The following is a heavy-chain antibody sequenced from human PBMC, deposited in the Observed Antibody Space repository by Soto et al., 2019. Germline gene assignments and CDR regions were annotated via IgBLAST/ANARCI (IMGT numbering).Heavy chain of an antibody. CDR1: GGYTGSVGYY. CDR3: ARSTFWYYHENGGYYGFDN. V-gene: IGHV4-39*01. Sequence: SGTVYLPITFSGGYTGSVGYYWGWIRKPPRKGLEWIASISYKGTPYYNPSLQSRVTISLDMSKNQFSLKLDSVTAADTAVFYCARSTFWYYHENGGYYGFDNWGQGTLVTVSS. J-gene: IGHJ4*02. CDR2: ISYKGTP. D-gene: IGHD3-22*01.